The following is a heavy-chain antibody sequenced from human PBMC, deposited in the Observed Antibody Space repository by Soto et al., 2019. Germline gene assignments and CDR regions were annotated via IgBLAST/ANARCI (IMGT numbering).Heavy chain of an antibody. CDR3: TRDVWLGEYSENWFDP. J-gene: IGHJ5*02. CDR1: GYSFTSYW. CDR2: IDPSNSHT. V-gene: IGHV5-10-1*01. D-gene: IGHD3-10*01. Sequence: ASVKISCEGSGYSFTSYWISWVRQMPGKGLEWMGRIDPSNSHTNYSPSFQGHVTISVDKSIITAYLQWSSLRSSDTAMYYCTRDVWLGEYSENWFDPWGQGTLVTVSS.